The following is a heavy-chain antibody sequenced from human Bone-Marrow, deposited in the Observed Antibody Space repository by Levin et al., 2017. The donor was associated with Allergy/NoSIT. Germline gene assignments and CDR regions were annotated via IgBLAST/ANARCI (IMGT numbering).Heavy chain of an antibody. CDR3: ARGKEQWLVLDY. Sequence: SETLSLTCTVSGGSISSGDYYWSWIRQPPGKGLEWIGYIYYSGSTYYNPSLKSRVTISVDTSKNQFSLKLSSVTAADTAVYYCARGKEQWLVLDYWGQGTLVIVSS. CDR1: GGSISSGDYY. CDR2: IYYSGST. V-gene: IGHV4-30-4*01. D-gene: IGHD6-19*01. J-gene: IGHJ4*02.